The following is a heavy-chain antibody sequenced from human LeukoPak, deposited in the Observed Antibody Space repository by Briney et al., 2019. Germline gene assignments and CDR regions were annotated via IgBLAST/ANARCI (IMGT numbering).Heavy chain of an antibody. CDR1: GGSISSYY. CDR3: ARGRYCSADICSGGDAFDI. V-gene: IGHV4-4*07. Sequence: PSETLSLTCTVSGGSISSYYWSWIRQPAGKGLEWIGRIYTRGSTNYSPSLKSRVNMSVDTSKNQFSLKLSSVTAADTAVYYCARGRYCSADICSGGDAFDIWGQGTMVSVSS. D-gene: IGHD2-15*01. J-gene: IGHJ3*02. CDR2: IYTRGST.